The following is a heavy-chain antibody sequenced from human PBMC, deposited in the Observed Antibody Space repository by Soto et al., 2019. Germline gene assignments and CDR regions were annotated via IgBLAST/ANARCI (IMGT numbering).Heavy chain of an antibody. CDR1: GGSIGSGDYY. CDR3: ARDGKLFVEL. J-gene: IGHJ5*02. V-gene: IGHV4-30-4*02. CDR2: IYYSGRT. Sequence: PSETLSLPCTVSGGSIGSGDYYWSWISQPPGKGLEWIGYIYYSGRTSYNPSLKSRVTISVDTSKNQFSLKLSSVTAADTAVYYWARDGKLFVELWGQGTLVTVSS. D-gene: IGHD1-1*01.